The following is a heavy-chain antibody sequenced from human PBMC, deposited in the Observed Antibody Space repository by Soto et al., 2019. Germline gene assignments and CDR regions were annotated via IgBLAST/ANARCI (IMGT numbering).Heavy chain of an antibody. CDR3: ARSSWYGMGV. D-gene: IGHD6-13*01. CDR2: IDPSDSYT. V-gene: IGHV5-10-1*01. J-gene: IGHJ6*02. CDR1: GYSFTRYW. Sequence: GESLKISFTSSGYSFTRYWIRWVRQMPGKGLEWMGRIDPSDSYTNYSPSFQGHVTISADKSISTAYLQWSSLKASDTAMYYCARSSWYGMGVWGQGTTVTVSS.